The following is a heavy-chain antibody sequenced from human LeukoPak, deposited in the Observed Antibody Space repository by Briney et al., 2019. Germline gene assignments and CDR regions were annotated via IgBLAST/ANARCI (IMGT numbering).Heavy chain of an antibody. CDR1: GFTFSNYG. CDR2: VSNDGSET. Sequence: GGSLRLSCAASGFTFSNYGMHWVRQAPGKGLEWVGVVSNDGSETYYADSVKGRFSISRDNSKNTLYLHMSSLKPEDTAVYHCAKAGVGSPQGWGFFHYWGQGTLVTVSS. CDR3: AKAGVGSPQGWGFFHY. V-gene: IGHV3-30*18. J-gene: IGHJ4*02. D-gene: IGHD3-10*01.